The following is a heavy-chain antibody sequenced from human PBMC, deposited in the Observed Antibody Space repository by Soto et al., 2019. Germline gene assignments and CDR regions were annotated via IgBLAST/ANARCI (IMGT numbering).Heavy chain of an antibody. CDR2: ISGSGKDT. V-gene: IGHV3-21*06. Sequence: GGSLRLSFATSGFTFSNDRMNWVREAPGKGLEWVASISGSGKDTFYRDSVKGRFTISRDNAESSLVLQMNSLTVDDTAVYHCARVHLVRTSSYYCGMDVWGPGTTVTVSS. D-gene: IGHD6-6*01. CDR3: ARVHLVRTSSYYCGMDV. J-gene: IGHJ6*02. CDR1: GFTFSNDR.